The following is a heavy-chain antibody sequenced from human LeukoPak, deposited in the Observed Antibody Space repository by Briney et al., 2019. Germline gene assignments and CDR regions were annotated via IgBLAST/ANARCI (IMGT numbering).Heavy chain of an antibody. Sequence: GGSLRLSCAASGFTFSDYGMNWVRQTPGKGLEWLAFIQNDGSNTFYADSVKGRFTISRDNSKNTLYLQMTSLRADDTAVYYCAKDFVVVPGLVNYFDYWGQGTLVTVSS. V-gene: IGHV3-30*02. J-gene: IGHJ4*02. CDR3: AKDFVVVPGLVNYFDY. D-gene: IGHD2-2*01. CDR2: IQNDGSNT. CDR1: GFTFSDYG.